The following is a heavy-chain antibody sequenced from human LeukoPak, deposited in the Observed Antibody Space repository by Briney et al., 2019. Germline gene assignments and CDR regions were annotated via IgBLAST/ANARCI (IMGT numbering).Heavy chain of an antibody. CDR3: ARDPYTSYDSSGYYVDY. V-gene: IGHV3-21*01. CDR1: GFTFSSYS. D-gene: IGHD3-22*01. J-gene: IGHJ4*02. CDR2: ISSSSSYI. Sequence: GGSLRLSCAASGFTFSSYSMNWVRQAPGKGLEWVSSISSSSSYIYYADSVKGRFTISRDNAKNSLYPQMNSLRAEDTAVYYCARDPYTSYDSSGYYVDYWGQRTLVTVSS.